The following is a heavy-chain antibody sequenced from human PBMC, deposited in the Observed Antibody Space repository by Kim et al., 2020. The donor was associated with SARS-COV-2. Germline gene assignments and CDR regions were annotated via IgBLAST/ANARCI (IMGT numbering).Heavy chain of an antibody. CDR2: IYYSGST. V-gene: IGHV4-39*01. D-gene: IGHD3-22*01. J-gene: IGHJ4*02. CDR3: LVQWLAFDY. Sequence: SETLSLTCTVSGGSISSSSYYWGWIRQPPGKGLEWIGSIYYSGSTYYNPSLKSRVTISVDTSKNQFSLKLSSVTAADTAVYYCLVQWLAFDYWGQGTLVTVSS. CDR1: GGSISSSSYY.